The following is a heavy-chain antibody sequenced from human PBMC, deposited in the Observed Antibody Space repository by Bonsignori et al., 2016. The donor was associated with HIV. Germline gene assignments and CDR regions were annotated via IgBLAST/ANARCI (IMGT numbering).Heavy chain of an antibody. CDR2: MNPNSGNT. CDR3: ARGIHYDYVWGSYRQRINAFDI. V-gene: IGHV1-8*01. Sequence: WVRQAPGQGLEWMGWMNPNSGNTGYAQKFQGRVTMTRSTSISTAYMELSSLRSEDTAVYYCARGIHYDYVWGSYRQRINAFDIWGQGTMVTVSS. D-gene: IGHD3-16*02. J-gene: IGHJ3*02.